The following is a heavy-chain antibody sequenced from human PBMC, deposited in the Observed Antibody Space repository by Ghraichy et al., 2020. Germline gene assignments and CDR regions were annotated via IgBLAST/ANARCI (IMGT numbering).Heavy chain of an antibody. D-gene: IGHD4-11*01. CDR2: IVVGSGNT. V-gene: IGHV1-58*01. Sequence: SVKVSCKASGLPFSSSAVQWVRQSRGQLLKWKGWIVVGSGNTNYAQKFQERVTITRDMSTSTAYMELSSLRSEDTAVYYCAADPDYSNYGRYYYYGMDVWGQVTTVTVSS. CDR3: AADPDYSNYGRYYYYGMDV. CDR1: GLPFSSSA. J-gene: IGHJ6*02.